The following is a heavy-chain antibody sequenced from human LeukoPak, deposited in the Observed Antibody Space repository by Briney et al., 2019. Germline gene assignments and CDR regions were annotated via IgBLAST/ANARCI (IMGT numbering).Heavy chain of an antibody. J-gene: IGHJ4*02. V-gene: IGHV3-23*01. CDR2: ISGSGGST. CDR1: GFTFSTYW. Sequence: PGGSLRLSCAASGFTFSTYWMNWVRQAPGKGLEWVSAISGSGGSTYYADSVKGRFTISRDNSKNTLYLQMNSLRAEDTAVYYCAKSATMVRGVIIKALYYFDYWGQGTLVTVSS. CDR3: AKSATMVRGVIIKALYYFDY. D-gene: IGHD3-10*01.